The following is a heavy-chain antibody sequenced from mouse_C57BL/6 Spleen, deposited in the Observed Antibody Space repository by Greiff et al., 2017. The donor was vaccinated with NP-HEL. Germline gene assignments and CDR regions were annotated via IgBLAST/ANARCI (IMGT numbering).Heavy chain of an antibody. J-gene: IGHJ1*03. V-gene: IGHV1-80*01. D-gene: IGHD1-1*01. CDR1: GYAFSSYW. CDR2: IYPGDGDT. Sequence: QVQLQQSGAELVKPGASVKISCKASGYAFSSYWMNWVKQRPGKGLEWIGQIYPGDGDTNYNGKFKGKATLTADKSSSTAYMQLSSLTSEDSAVYFCARRGGTTVDWYFDVWGTGTTVTVSS. CDR3: ARRGGTTVDWYFDV.